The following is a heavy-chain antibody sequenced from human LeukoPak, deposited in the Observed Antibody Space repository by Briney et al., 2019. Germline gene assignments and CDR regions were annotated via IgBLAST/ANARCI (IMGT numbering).Heavy chain of an antibody. CDR2: INTNTGNP. Sequence: ASVKVSCKASGYTFTSYAMNWVRQAPGQGLEWMGWINTNTGNPTYAQGFTGRFVFSLGTSVSTAYLQISSLKADDNAVYYCAREGDSSFGYFDYWGQGTLVTVSS. CDR3: AREGDSSFGYFDY. J-gene: IGHJ4*02. V-gene: IGHV7-4-1*02. D-gene: IGHD6-13*01. CDR1: GYTFTSYA.